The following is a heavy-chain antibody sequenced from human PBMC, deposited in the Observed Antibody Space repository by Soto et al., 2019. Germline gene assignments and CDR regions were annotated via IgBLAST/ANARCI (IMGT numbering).Heavy chain of an antibody. V-gene: IGHV1-46*01. J-gene: IGHJ4*02. Sequence: QVQLVQSGAEVKKPGASVKVSCKASGYTFTSYYMHWVRQAPGQGLEWMGIINPSGGSTSYAQKFQGRVTMTRDTSTSTVYMELSSQRSEDTAVYYCASIAVAGTGLDYWGQGTLVTVSS. CDR1: GYTFTSYY. CDR3: ASIAVAGTGLDY. D-gene: IGHD6-19*01. CDR2: INPSGGST.